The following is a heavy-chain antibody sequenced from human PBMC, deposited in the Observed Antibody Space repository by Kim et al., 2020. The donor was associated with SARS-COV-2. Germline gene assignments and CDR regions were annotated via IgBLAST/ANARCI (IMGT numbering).Heavy chain of an antibody. V-gene: IGHV1-69*13. CDR2: IIPIFGTA. J-gene: IGHJ4*02. D-gene: IGHD1-26*01. CDR1: GGTFSSYA. CDR3: AREVGRYRHQGRFDY. Sequence: SVKVSCKASGGTFSSYAISWVRQAPGQGLEWMGGIIPIFGTANYAQKFQGRVTITADESTSTAYMELSSLRSEDTAVYYCAREVGRYRHQGRFDYWGQGTLVTVSS.